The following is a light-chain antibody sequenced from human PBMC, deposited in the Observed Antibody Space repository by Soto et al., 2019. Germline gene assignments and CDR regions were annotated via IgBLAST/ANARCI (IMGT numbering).Light chain of an antibody. CDR2: DAS. CDR1: QNVDNN. J-gene: IGKJ2*01. Sequence: EIVLTQSPATLSVSPGERATLSCRASQNVDNNLAWYQQKPGQAPRLLIYDASTRASGIPARFSGSGSGTDFILTISRLQSEDFVIYYCQQYNDWPPGKTFGQGTKLEIK. CDR3: QQYNDWPPGKT. V-gene: IGKV3-15*01.